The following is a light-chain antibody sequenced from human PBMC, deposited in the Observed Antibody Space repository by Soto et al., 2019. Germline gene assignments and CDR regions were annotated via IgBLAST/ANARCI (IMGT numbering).Light chain of an antibody. J-gene: IGKJ2*01. V-gene: IGKV2-30*01. Sequence: DVVMTQSPLSLPVTLGQAASMSCKSSQSLVSRDGNTYLYWFQQRPGQSPRRLVYKVSNRDSGVPDRFSGSGSGTDFPLKISRVEAGDVGVYYCMQGGHLPTFCQGTKLQIK. CDR1: QSLVSRDGNTY. CDR3: MQGGHLPT. CDR2: KVS.